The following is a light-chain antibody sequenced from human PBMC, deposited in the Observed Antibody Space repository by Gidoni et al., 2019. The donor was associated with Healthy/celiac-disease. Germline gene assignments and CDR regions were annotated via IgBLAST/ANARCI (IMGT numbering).Light chain of an antibody. V-gene: IGKV1-5*03. J-gene: IGKJ5*01. CDR3: QQYNSPIT. Sequence: DIQMTQSPSTLSASVGDRVTITCRASQSISSWLAWYQQKPGKAPKLLIDKASSLESGVPSRFSGSGSGTEFTLTISSLQPDDFATYYCQQYNSPITFGQGTRLEIK. CDR2: KAS. CDR1: QSISSW.